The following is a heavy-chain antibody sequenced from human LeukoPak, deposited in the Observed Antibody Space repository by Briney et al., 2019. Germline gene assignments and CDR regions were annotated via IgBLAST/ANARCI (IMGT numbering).Heavy chain of an antibody. CDR2: NSGSGGST. CDR3: AALPTGYQNFDY. CDR1: GFTFSSYG. V-gene: IGHV3-23*01. Sequence: GGSLRLSCTASGFTFSSYGMSWVRQAPGKGLEWVSTNSGSGGSTYYADSVQGRFTIPRDNSKNTLFLQMHSLRVEDTAVYYCAALPTGYQNFDYWGQGTLVTVSS. D-gene: IGHD3-9*01. J-gene: IGHJ4*02.